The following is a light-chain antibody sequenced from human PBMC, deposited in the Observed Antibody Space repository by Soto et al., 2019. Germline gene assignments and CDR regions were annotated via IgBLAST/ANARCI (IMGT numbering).Light chain of an antibody. CDR1: QSVRSH. Sequence: EIVMTQSPATLSVSPGERATLSCRVSQSVRSHLAWYQQKSGQAPRLLIYGVSTRATGIPARFSGSGSGTEFTLTISSLQSEDFAVYYCQHYDHWPLIFGGGSTVEIK. J-gene: IGKJ4*01. CDR3: QHYDHWPLI. CDR2: GVS. V-gene: IGKV3-15*01.